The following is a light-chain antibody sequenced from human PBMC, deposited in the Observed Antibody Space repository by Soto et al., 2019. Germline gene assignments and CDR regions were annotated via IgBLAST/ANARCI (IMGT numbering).Light chain of an antibody. J-gene: IGLJ1*01. CDR1: SGALGGYNY. V-gene: IGLV2-8*01. CDR3: SSYAGTDNFYV. Sequence: QFVLNLPPSPARAPGQSIPLSCPGNSGALGGYNYVSWYQQHPGKAPKLMIYEVSKRPSGVPDRFSGSKSANAASLTVSGLQAEDEADYYCSSYAGTDNFYVFGTGTKVTVL. CDR2: EVS.